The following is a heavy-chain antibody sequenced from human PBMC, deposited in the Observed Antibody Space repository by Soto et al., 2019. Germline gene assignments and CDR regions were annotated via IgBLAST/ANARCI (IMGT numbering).Heavy chain of an antibody. J-gene: IGHJ6*02. CDR2: ISSSSSYI. V-gene: IGHV3-21*01. D-gene: IGHD2-15*01. Sequence: GGSLRLSCAASGFTFSSYSMHWVRQAPGKGLECVSSISSSSSYIYYADSVKGRFTISRDNAKNSLYLQMNSLRAEDTAVYYCASFGLGLVVSVDVWGQGTTVTVSS. CDR3: ASFGLGLVVSVDV. CDR1: GFTFSSYS.